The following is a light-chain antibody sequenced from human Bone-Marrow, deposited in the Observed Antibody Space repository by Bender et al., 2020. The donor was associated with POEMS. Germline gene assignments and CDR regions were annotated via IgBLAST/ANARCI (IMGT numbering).Light chain of an antibody. Sequence: QSALTQPASVSGSPGQSITISCTGTSSDVGGYNYVSWYQQHPGKAPKLMIYDVSNRPSGVSNRFSGAKSGNTASLTISGLQADDEADYYCCSYAGSSSLYVFGTVTKVTVL. CDR1: SSDVGGYNY. V-gene: IGLV2-14*01. CDR3: CSYAGSSSLYV. J-gene: IGLJ1*01. CDR2: DVS.